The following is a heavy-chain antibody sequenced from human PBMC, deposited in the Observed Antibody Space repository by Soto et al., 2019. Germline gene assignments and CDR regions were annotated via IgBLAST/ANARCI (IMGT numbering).Heavy chain of an antibody. CDR2: ISYDGSNK. Sequence: QVQLVESGGGVVQPGRSLRLSCAASGFTFSSYAMHWVRQAPGKGLERVAVISYDGSNKYYADSVKGRFTISIDNSKNTLYLQMNSLRADDTAVYYCARPLWRDDYNWGYFDLWGRVTLVTVSS. CDR1: GFTFSSYA. J-gene: IGHJ2*01. CDR3: ARPLWRDDYNWGYFDL. D-gene: IGHD4-4*01. V-gene: IGHV3-30-3*01.